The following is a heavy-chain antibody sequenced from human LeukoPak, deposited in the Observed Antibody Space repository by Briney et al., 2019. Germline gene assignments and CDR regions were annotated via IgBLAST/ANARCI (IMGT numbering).Heavy chain of an antibody. Sequence: SETLSPTCAVYGGSFSGYYWSWIRQPPGKGLEWIGEINHSGSTNYNPSLKSRVTISVDTSKNQFSLKLSSVTAADTAVYYCARVGKIHGPFDYWGQGTLVTVSS. CDR1: GGSFSGYY. D-gene: IGHD1-26*01. V-gene: IGHV4-34*01. J-gene: IGHJ4*02. CDR2: INHSGST. CDR3: ARVGKIHGPFDY.